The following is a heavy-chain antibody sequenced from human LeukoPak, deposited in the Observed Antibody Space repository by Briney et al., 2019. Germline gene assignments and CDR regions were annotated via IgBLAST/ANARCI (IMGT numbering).Heavy chain of an antibody. CDR1: GGSISSGSYY. CDR2: IYTSGST. Sequence: SETLSLTCTVSGGSISSGSYYWSWIRQPAGKGLEWIGRIYTSGSTNYNPSLKSRVTISVDTSKNQFSLKLSSVTATDTAVYYCARSEVVPAYYYGMDVWGQGTTVTVSS. V-gene: IGHV4-61*02. J-gene: IGHJ6*02. D-gene: IGHD2-2*01. CDR3: ARSEVVPAYYYGMDV.